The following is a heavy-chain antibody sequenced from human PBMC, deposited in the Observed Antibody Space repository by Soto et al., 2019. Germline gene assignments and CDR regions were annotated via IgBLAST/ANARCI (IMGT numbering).Heavy chain of an antibody. J-gene: IGHJ6*02. CDR2: IYYSGST. Sequence: PSGTLSLPCTVPGGSISSGGYYWSWIRQHPGKGLEWIGYIYYSGSTYYNPSLKSRVTISVDTSKNQFSLKLSSVTAADTAVYYCARESLGYCSSTSCHKWDGMDVWGQGTTVTVSS. V-gene: IGHV4-31*03. CDR3: ARESLGYCSSTSCHKWDGMDV. D-gene: IGHD2-2*02. CDR1: GGSISSGGYY.